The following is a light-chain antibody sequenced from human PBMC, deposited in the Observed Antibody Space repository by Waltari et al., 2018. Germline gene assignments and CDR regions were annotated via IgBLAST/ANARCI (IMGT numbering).Light chain of an antibody. CDR1: SSNIGNNY. CDR3: GTWDSSLSGAV. Sequence: QSVLTQPPSVSAAPGQRVTISCSGGSSNIGNNYVSWYRQFPGTAPKLLIYENSDRPSGIPGRFAGAKSGTSATLEITGLQAGDEADYYCGTWDSSLSGAVFGGGTHLTVL. J-gene: IGLJ7*01. CDR2: ENS. V-gene: IGLV1-51*02.